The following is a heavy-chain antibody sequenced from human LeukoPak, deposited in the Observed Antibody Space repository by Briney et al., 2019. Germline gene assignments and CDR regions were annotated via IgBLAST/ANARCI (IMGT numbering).Heavy chain of an antibody. Sequence: SETLCLTCAVYGGSFSGYYWSWIRQPPGKGLEWIGEINHSGSTNYNPSLKSRVTISVDTSKNQFSLKLSSVTAADTAVYYCARANPYDYGSGSYYYWGQGTLVTVSS. CDR2: INHSGST. V-gene: IGHV4-34*01. CDR1: GGSFSGYY. J-gene: IGHJ4*02. CDR3: ARANPYDYGSGSYYY. D-gene: IGHD3-10*01.